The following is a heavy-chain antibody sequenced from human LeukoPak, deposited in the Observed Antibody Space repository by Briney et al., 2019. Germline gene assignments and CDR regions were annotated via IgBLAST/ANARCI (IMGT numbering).Heavy chain of an antibody. J-gene: IGHJ4*02. V-gene: IGHV3-23*01. D-gene: IGHD3-22*01. CDR2: LGSGSRGS. Sequence: GGSLRLSCAASGFTFSGYAMSWVRQAPGESLEWVSALGSGSRGSHYADSVKGRFTISRDDSKNTLYLQMHSLRAEDTAVYYCAKAMSTDHYDSKGFYRVDFDSWGQGTLVTVSS. CDR3: AKAMSTDHYDSKGFYRVDFDS. CDR1: GFTFSGYA.